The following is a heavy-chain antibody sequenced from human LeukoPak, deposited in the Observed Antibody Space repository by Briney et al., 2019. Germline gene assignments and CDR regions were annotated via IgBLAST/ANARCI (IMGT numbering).Heavy chain of an antibody. V-gene: IGHV3-53*04. D-gene: IGHD6-19*01. J-gene: IGHJ4*02. Sequence: GGSLRLSCAASGFTLSNSAMSWVRQAPGKGLEWVSVIYSAGNTYYADSVKGRFTISRHNSENTLYLHMNSLRVEDTAVYFCARGGTPGYSSGRIDYWGQGTLVTVSS. CDR3: ARGGTPGYSSGRIDY. CDR2: IYSAGNT. CDR1: GFTLSNSA.